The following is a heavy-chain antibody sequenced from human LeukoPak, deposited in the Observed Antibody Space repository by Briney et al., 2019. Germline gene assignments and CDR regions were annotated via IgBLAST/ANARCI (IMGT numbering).Heavy chain of an antibody. CDR3: ARVDSSGYPFDY. CDR1: GYTFTSYA. J-gene: IGHJ4*02. V-gene: IGHV1-3*01. Sequence: ASVKVSCKASGYTFTSYAMHWVRQAPGQRLEWMGWINAGNGNTKYSQKFQGRVTITRDTSASTAYMELSSLRSEDTAVYYCARVDSSGYPFDYWGQGTLVTVSS. CDR2: INAGNGNT. D-gene: IGHD3-22*01.